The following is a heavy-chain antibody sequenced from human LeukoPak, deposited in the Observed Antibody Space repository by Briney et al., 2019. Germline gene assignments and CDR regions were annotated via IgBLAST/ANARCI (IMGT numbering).Heavy chain of an antibody. CDR1: GFTFSSYA. Sequence: GGSLRLSCAASGFTFSSYAMSWVHQAPGKGLEWVSAISGSGGSTYYADSVKGRFTISRDNSKNTLYLQMNSLRAEDTAVYYCAKGGYSYVANFDYWGQGTLVTVSS. CDR3: AKGGYSYVANFDY. CDR2: ISGSGGST. D-gene: IGHD5-18*01. V-gene: IGHV3-23*01. J-gene: IGHJ4*02.